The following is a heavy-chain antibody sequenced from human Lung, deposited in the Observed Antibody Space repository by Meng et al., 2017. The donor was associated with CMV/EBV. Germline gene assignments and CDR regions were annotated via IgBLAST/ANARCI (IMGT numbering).Heavy chain of an antibody. J-gene: IGHJ6*02. V-gene: IGHV3-20*04. D-gene: IGHD3-3*01. CDR3: ARDLLRYDFWSGYLNHYYYYYGMDV. CDR2: INWNGGST. Sequence: GGSXRLXCAASGFTFDDYGMSWVRQAPGKGLEWVSGINWNGGSTGYADSVKGRFTISRDNAKNSLYLQMNSLRAEDTALYYCARDLLRYDFWSGYLNHYYYYYGMDVWXQGTTVTVSS. CDR1: GFTFDDYG.